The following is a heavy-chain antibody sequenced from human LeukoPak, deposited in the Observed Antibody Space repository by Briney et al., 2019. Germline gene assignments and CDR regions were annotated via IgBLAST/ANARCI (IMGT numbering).Heavy chain of an antibody. Sequence: ASVKVSCKASGGTFSSYAISWVRQAPGQGLEWMGGIIPIFGTANYAQKFQGRVTITADESTSTAYMELSSLRSEDTAVYYCASRAYCGGDCYSEVDYWGQGTLVTVSS. CDR2: IIPIFGTA. D-gene: IGHD2-21*02. CDR3: ASRAYCGGDCYSEVDY. CDR1: GGTFSSYA. J-gene: IGHJ4*02. V-gene: IGHV1-69*13.